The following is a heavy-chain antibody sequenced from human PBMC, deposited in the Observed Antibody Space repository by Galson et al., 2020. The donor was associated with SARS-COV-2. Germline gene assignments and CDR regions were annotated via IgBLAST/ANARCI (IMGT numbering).Heavy chain of an antibody. V-gene: IGHV2-5*02. J-gene: IGHJ5*02. CDR2: IYWDDDK. Sequence: SGPTLVKPTQTLTLTCTFSGFSLSTSGVGVGWIRQPPGKALEWLALIYWDDDKRYSPSLKSRLTITKDTSKNQVVLTMTNMGPVDTATYYCAHRSITMVRGSFDPWGQGTLVTVSS. D-gene: IGHD3-10*01. CDR3: AHRSITMVRGSFDP. CDR1: GFSLSTSGVG.